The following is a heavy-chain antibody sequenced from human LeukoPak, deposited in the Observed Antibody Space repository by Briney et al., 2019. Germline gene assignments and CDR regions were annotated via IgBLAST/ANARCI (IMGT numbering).Heavy chain of an antibody. J-gene: IGHJ4*02. D-gene: IGHD3-22*01. CDR2: ILSKSEGGTA. Sequence: GGSLRLSCAASGFTFSNAWMSWVRQAPGKGLEWVGRILSKSEGGTADYSSPVKGRFTISRDDSKNTLYLQMDSLKTEDTAIYYCTTESYDRWGQGTLVTVPS. CDR1: GFTFSNAW. CDR3: TTESYDR. V-gene: IGHV3-15*01.